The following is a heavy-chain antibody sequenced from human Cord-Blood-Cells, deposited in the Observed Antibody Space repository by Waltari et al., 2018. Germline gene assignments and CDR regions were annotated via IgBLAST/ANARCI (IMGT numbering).Heavy chain of an antibody. D-gene: IGHD3-9*01. CDR2: IYYSGST. Sequence: QVQLQESGPGLVKPSETLSLTCTVSGGSISSHYRSWIRQPPGKGLEWVGYIYYSGSTNYNPSLKSRVTISVDTSKNQFSLKLSSVTAADTAVYYCARVLNYFDYWGQGTLVTVSS. V-gene: IGHV4-59*11. CDR1: GGSISSHY. J-gene: IGHJ4*02. CDR3: ARVLNYFDY.